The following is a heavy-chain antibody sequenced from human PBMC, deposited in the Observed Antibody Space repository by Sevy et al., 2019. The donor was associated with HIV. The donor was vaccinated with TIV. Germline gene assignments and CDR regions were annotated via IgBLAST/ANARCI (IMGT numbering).Heavy chain of an antibody. CDR2: ISSGNTYT. J-gene: IGHJ4*02. Sequence: GGSLRLSCAASGLIFSDYYMGWVRQAPGKGLEWVADISSGNTYTNYADSVKGRFTISRDNAKKSLYLQMNTLRAEDTAVYYCPRLRVIASAPYYFDYWGQGALVTVSS. CDR3: PRLRVIASAPYYFDY. D-gene: IGHD2-21*01. V-gene: IGHV3-11*06. CDR1: GLIFSDYY.